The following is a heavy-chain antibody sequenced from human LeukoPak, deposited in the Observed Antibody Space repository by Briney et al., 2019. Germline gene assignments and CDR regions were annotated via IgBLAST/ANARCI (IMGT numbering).Heavy chain of an antibody. CDR1: QLAFNRYV. J-gene: IGHJ2*01. CDR2: ISASGGTT. V-gene: IGHV3-23*01. CDR3: ATLYGDYNWYFDL. D-gene: IGHD4-17*01. Sequence: GGSLRLSCTSSQLAFNRYVMAWVRQAPGNGLQWVSTISASGGTTYYSDSVQGRFTVSRDNSKNTLYLQMNSLRAEDTAVYYCATLYGDYNWYFDLWGRGTLVTVSS.